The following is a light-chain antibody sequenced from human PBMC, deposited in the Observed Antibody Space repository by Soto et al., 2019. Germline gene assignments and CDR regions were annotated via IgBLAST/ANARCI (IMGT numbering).Light chain of an antibody. CDR2: DAS. J-gene: IGKJ5*01. CDR3: QQRSNWPMST. Sequence: EVVLTQSPGTLSLSPGETATLSCSASQGVSSSLAWYQQKPGQAPRLLIYDASNRATGIPARFSGSGSGTDFTLTISSLEPEDFAVYYCQQRSNWPMSTFGQGTRLEIK. V-gene: IGKV3-11*01. CDR1: QGVSSS.